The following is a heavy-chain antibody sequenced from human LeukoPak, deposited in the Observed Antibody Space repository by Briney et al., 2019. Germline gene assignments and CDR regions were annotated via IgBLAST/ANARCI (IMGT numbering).Heavy chain of an antibody. Sequence: SETLSLTCTVSGGSVSSGSYYWSWIRQPPGKGLEWIGYIYYSGSTNYNPSLKSRVTISVDTSKNQFSLKLSSVTAADTAVYYCARPLVPGYYYYGMDVWGQGTTVTVSS. CDR1: GGSVSSGSYY. V-gene: IGHV4-61*01. J-gene: IGHJ6*02. CDR2: IYYSGST. D-gene: IGHD6-6*01. CDR3: ARPLVPGYYYYGMDV.